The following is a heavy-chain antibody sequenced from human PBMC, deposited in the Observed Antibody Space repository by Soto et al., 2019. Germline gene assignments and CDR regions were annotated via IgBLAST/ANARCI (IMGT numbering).Heavy chain of an antibody. J-gene: IGHJ4*02. V-gene: IGHV1-2*02. CDR2: VNPDTGGT. D-gene: IGHD5-12*01. CDR1: GYTITGFY. CDR3: ARDGSRGYDQFDV. Sequence: QVQLVQSGAEVKKPGASVKVSCKASGYTITGFYVHWLRQAPGQGPEWMGWVNPDTGGTTYAKRFQGGGAMTRDTSINTAYMARISLTSDDTADYYCARDGSRGYDQFDVCGQGPLVTVSS.